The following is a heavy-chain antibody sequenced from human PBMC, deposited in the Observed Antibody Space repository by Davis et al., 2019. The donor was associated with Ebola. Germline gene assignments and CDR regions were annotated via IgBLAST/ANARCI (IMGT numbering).Heavy chain of an antibody. J-gene: IGHJ4*02. V-gene: IGHV3-48*04. CDR3: AREVAVANFDY. Sequence: GESLKISCAASGFNFSSYAMSWIRQAPGKGLEWVSYISSSGSTIYYADSVKGRFTISRDNAKNSLYLQMNSLRAEDTAVYYCAREVAVANFDYWGQGTLVTVSS. CDR2: ISSSGSTI. CDR1: GFNFSSYA. D-gene: IGHD6-19*01.